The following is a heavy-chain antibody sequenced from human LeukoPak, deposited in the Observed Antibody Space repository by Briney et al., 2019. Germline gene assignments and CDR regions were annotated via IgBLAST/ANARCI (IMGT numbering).Heavy chain of an antibody. CDR1: GFPLSSYS. V-gene: IGHV3-48*01. CDR2: ISASGSNI. J-gene: IGHJ4*02. Sequence: PGGSLRLSCAASGFPLSSYSINWFRQAPGKGLEWVAYISASGSNIYYVDSVKGRFTVSRDNPKSSLFLQMTSPRAEETAVYYFARVKGSYFDYWGQGALVTVSS. D-gene: IGHD2-15*01. CDR3: ARVKGSYFDY.